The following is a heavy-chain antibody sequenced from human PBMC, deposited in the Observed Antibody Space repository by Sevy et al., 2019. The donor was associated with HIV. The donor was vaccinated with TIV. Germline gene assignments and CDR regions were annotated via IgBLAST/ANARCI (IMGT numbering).Heavy chain of an antibody. CDR2: IYYSGST. V-gene: IGHV4-59*01. CDR1: GGSISSYY. Sequence: SETLSLTCTVSGGSISSYYWSWIRQPPGKGLEWIGNIYYSGSTNYNPSLRSRVTISVDTSKNQFSLKLSSVTAADTAGDYCARDRGYSGYDYDYWGQGTLVTVSS. D-gene: IGHD5-12*01. J-gene: IGHJ4*02. CDR3: ARDRGYSGYDYDY.